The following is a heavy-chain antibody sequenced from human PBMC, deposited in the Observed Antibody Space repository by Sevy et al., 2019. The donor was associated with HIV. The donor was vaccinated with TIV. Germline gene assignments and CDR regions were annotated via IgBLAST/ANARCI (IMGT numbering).Heavy chain of an antibody. Sequence: SETLSLTCTVSGGSISSSSYYWGWIRQPPGKGLEWIGSIYYSGSTYYNPSLKSRVTISVDTSKNQFSLKLSSVTAADTAVYYRARGTNDYGDEDYWGQGTLVTVSS. J-gene: IGHJ4*02. CDR2: IYYSGST. D-gene: IGHD4-17*01. CDR1: GGSISSSSYY. CDR3: ARGTNDYGDEDY. V-gene: IGHV4-39*01.